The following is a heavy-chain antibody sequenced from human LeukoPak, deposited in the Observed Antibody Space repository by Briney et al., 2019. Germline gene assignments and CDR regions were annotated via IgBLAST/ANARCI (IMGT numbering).Heavy chain of an antibody. CDR3: ARSWGAARPYYYYYMDV. CDR2: INPNSGGT. D-gene: IGHD6-6*01. CDR1: GYTFTGYY. J-gene: IGHJ6*03. Sequence: GASVKVSCKASGYTFTGYYMHWVRQAPGQGLEWMGWINPNSGGTNYAQKFQGRVTMTRDTSIGTAYMELSSLRSEDTAVYYCARSWGAARPYYYYYMDVWGKGTTVTVSS. V-gene: IGHV1-2*02.